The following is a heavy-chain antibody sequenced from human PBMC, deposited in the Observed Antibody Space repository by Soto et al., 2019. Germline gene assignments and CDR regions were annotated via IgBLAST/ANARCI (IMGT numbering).Heavy chain of an antibody. CDR1: GYTFISHG. Sequence: QVQLVQSGVEVKKPGASVKVSCKASGYTFISHGISWVRQAPGQGLEWMGWISGKNGNTNYAQKLQGRVTLTTDTSTSTAYMELRSLRSDYTAVYYCARVSSSIVVVPDYGMDVWGQVTTVTVSS. J-gene: IGHJ6*02. D-gene: IGHD2-15*01. V-gene: IGHV1-18*04. CDR2: ISGKNGNT. CDR3: ARVSSSIVVVPDYGMDV.